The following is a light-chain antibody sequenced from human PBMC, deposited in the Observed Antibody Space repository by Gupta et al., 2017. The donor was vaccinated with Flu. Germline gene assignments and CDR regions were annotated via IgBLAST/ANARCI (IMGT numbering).Light chain of an antibody. Sequence: EIVLTPSPGTLSLSPGARATLSCTASQSVSSSYLAWYQQQPGQAPRLLIYGATSRATGIPGRCSGRGSGTDFTLIISRQEAEDFGVYYCQEDGSATWTFGQGTKVEIK. CDR1: QSVSSSY. CDR2: GAT. J-gene: IGKJ1*01. CDR3: QEDGSATWT. V-gene: IGKV3-20*01.